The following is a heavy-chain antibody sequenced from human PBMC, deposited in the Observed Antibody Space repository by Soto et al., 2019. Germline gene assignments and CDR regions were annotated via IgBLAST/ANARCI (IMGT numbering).Heavy chain of an antibody. J-gene: IGHJ4*02. CDR1: GFTFSSYA. CDR2: ISGSGGST. D-gene: IGHD2-15*01. Sequence: EVQLLESGGGLVQPGGSLRLSCAASGFTFSSYAMSWVRQAPGKGLEWVSAISGSGGSTYYADAGKGRFTISRDNSKNSLYRQMNSLRAEDTAVYYCAKCRGGPNDYWGQGTLVTVSS. CDR3: AKCRGGPNDY. V-gene: IGHV3-23*01.